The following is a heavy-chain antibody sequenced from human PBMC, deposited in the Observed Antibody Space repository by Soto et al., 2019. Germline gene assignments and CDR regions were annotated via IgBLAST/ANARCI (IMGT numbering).Heavy chain of an antibody. CDR1: GGSISSSSYY. CDR3: ASLDRSAGGVY. V-gene: IGHV4-39*01. Sequence: QLQLQESGPGLVKPSETLSLTCTVSGGSISSSSYYWGWIRQPPGKGLEWIGSIYYSGSTYYNPSLKSRVTISVDTSKNQFPLKLSSVTAADTAVYYCASLDRSAGGVYWGQGTLVTVSS. J-gene: IGHJ4*02. D-gene: IGHD3-3*01. CDR2: IYYSGST.